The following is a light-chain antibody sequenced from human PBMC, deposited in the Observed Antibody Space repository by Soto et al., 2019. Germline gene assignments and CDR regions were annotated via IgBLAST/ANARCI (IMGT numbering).Light chain of an antibody. J-gene: IGKJ1*01. Sequence: IVFTQSPGPLSLSPGERATLSCRASQSVSNNYLAWYQQKPGQAPRLLIYGASTRATDVPARFSGSGSGTEFTLTISSLQSEDFAVYYCQQYNNWPKMFGQGTKV. V-gene: IGKV3-15*01. CDR2: GAS. CDR1: QSVSNN. CDR3: QQYNNWPKM.